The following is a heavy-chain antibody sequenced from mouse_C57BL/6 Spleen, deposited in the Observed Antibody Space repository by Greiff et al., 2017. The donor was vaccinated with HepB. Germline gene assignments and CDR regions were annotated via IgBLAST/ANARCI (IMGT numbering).Heavy chain of an antibody. CDR2: INPSSGYT. V-gene: IGHV1-4*01. CDR3: ARETVVATDYAMDY. J-gene: IGHJ4*01. CDR1: GYTFTSYT. D-gene: IGHD1-1*01. Sequence: VQLQQSGAELARPGASVKMSCKASGYTFTSYTMHWVKQRPGQGLEWIGYINPSSGYTKYNQKFKDKATLTADKTSSTAYMQLSSLTSEDSAVYYCARETVVATDYAMDYWGQGTSVTVSS.